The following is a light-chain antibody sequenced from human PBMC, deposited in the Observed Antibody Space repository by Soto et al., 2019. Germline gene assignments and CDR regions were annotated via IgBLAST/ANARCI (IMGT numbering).Light chain of an antibody. Sequence: EILMTQSPATLSVSPGERATLSCRASQSVGSHLAWYQQKPGQPPRLLIYRTSTRATGIPARFSGSGSGTEFTLTISSLQSEDFAVYHCQQYNNWPPSFGQGTKLEIK. J-gene: IGKJ2*03. CDR2: RTS. CDR1: QSVGSH. CDR3: QQYNNWPPS. V-gene: IGKV3-15*01.